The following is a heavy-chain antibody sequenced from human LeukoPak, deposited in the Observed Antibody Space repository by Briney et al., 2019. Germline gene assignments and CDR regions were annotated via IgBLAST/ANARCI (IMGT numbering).Heavy chain of an antibody. J-gene: IGHJ6*03. CDR1: GFTFSNYG. CDR3: ARFVVVPAAIGEGYYYYYMDV. Sequence: GGSLRLSCAASGFTFSNYGMNWVRQAPGKGLEWVSYISSSGSTIYYAESVKGRFTISRDNAKNSLHMQMNSLRAEDTAVYYCARFVVVPAAIGEGYYYYYMDVWGKGTTVTISS. D-gene: IGHD2-2*02. V-gene: IGHV3-48*03. CDR2: ISSSGSTI.